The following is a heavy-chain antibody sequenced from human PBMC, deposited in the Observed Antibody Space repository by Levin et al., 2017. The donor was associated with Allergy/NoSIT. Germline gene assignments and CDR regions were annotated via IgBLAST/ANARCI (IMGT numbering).Heavy chain of an antibody. Sequence: SLKISCAASGFTFDDYAMHWVRQAPGKGLEWVSGISWKGGSIGYADSVKGRFTVSRDNARNSLYLQMNSLRAEDTALYYCAKALVGYDNSGFYYGFDYWGQGTLVTVSS. CDR2: ISWKGGSI. J-gene: IGHJ4*02. CDR1: GFTFDDYA. CDR3: AKALVGYDNSGFYYGFDY. D-gene: IGHD3-22*01. V-gene: IGHV3-9*01.